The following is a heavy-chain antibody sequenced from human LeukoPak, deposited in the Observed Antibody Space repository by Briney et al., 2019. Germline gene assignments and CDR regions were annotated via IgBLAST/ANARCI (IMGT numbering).Heavy chain of an antibody. D-gene: IGHD2-15*01. CDR1: GFTVSSNY. V-gene: IGHV3-53*01. CDR2: IYSGGST. J-gene: IGHJ4*02. Sequence: QTGGSLRLSCAASGFTVSSNYMSWVRQAPGKGLGWVSVIYSGGSTYYADSVKGRFTISRDNSKNTLYLQMNSLRAEDTAVYYCARAPSWRWYFDYWGQGTLVTVSS. CDR3: ARAPSWRWYFDY.